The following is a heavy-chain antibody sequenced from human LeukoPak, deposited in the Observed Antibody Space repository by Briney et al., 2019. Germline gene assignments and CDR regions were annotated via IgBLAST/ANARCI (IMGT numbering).Heavy chain of an antibody. D-gene: IGHD6-6*01. CDR3: AKSSGGTAYYYYMDV. CDR2: ISGNGGST. V-gene: IGHV3-23*01. J-gene: IGHJ6*03. CDR1: GFTFSSYT. Sequence: PGGSLRLSCAASGFTFSSYTMSWVRQAPGKGLEWASAISGNGGSTYYADSVKGRFTISRDNSKNTLFLQINSLRAEDTAVYYCAKSSGGTAYYYYMDVWGKGTTVIVSS.